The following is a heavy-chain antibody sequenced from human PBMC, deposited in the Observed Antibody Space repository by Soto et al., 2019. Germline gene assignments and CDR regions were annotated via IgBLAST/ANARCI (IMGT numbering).Heavy chain of an antibody. Sequence: SETLSLTCTVSGGSIISGYWSWIRQPPGKGLEWIGYISYSGNTNYNPSLKSRVTMSVDTPKNQFSLRLSSVTTTDTAVYYCAGLRGYAGSPIDYWGQGTLVTVSS. CDR2: ISYSGNT. CDR3: AGLRGYAGSPIDY. D-gene: IGHD2-15*01. J-gene: IGHJ4*02. CDR1: GGSIISGY. V-gene: IGHV4-59*01.